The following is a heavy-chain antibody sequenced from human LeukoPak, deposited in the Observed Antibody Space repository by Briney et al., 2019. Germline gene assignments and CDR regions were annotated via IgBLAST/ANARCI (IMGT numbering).Heavy chain of an antibody. Sequence: SETLSLTCTVSGGSISSGGHYWSWIRQPPGKGLEWIGYISYSGSTNYNPSLKSRVTMLVDTSMNQFSLNLNSVTAADTAVYYCARGSSRGLGYWGQGTLVTVSS. CDR3: ARGSSRGLGY. D-gene: IGHD3-10*01. CDR1: GGSISSGGHY. CDR2: ISYSGST. J-gene: IGHJ4*02. V-gene: IGHV4-61*08.